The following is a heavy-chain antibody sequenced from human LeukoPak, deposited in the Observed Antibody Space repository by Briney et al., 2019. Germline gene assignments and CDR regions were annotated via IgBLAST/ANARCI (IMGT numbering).Heavy chain of an antibody. CDR3: ARRSEFDNTHYHYFDY. CDR2: IYHSGST. D-gene: IGHD2-15*01. V-gene: IGHV4-39*01. CDR1: GGSIYSRSYY. J-gene: IGHJ4*02. Sequence: PSETLSLTCTVSGGSIYSRSYYWDWIRQAPGKGLEWIVTIYHSGSTEYNPSLKCRVAIFVDTSKNQFSLILHSVAAADTAVYYCARRSEFDNTHYHYFDYWGQGALVTVSS.